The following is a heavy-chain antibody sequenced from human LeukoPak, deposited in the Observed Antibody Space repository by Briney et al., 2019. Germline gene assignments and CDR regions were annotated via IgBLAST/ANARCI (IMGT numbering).Heavy chain of an antibody. D-gene: IGHD3-10*01. Sequence: SETLSLTCSVSGGSISGDGYHWGWIRRPPGKGLEWIGSIHYSGSTCYKTSLKSRVTIDVDTSKNQFSLKLSSVTAADTAVYYCARASHSGYMVRGVLYYGMDVWGQGTTVTVSS. CDR3: ARASHSGYMVRGVLYYGMDV. V-gene: IGHV4-39*01. J-gene: IGHJ6*02. CDR2: IHYSGST. CDR1: GGSISGDGYH.